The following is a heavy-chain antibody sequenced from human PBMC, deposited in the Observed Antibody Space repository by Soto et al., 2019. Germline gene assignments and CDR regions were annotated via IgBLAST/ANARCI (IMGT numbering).Heavy chain of an antibody. CDR2: INQSGTT. CDR1: GGSYREYY. D-gene: IGHD3-10*01. CDR3: PRDIITVIGGEIYYYFGMDV. J-gene: IGHJ6*02. Sequence: SETLSLTRAVNGGSYREYYWSWIRQPPWKWLEWIGEINQSGTTHYNPSLKRRIKISIDTSKNQFSLRLASVTAADPATYYCPRDIITVIGGEIYYYFGMDVWGQGNTV. V-gene: IGHV4-34*01.